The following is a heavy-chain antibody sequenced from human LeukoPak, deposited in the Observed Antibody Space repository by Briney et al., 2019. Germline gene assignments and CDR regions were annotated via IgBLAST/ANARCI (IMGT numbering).Heavy chain of an antibody. V-gene: IGHV4-59*08. D-gene: IGHD2-15*01. Sequence: TSETLSLTCTVSGGSISSYYWSWIRQPPGKGLEWIGYIYYSGSTNYNPSLKSRVTISVDTSKNQFSLKLSSVTVADTAVYYCARRRIDDAFDIWGQGTMVTVSS. CDR3: ARRRIDDAFDI. J-gene: IGHJ3*02. CDR2: IYYSGST. CDR1: GGSISSYY.